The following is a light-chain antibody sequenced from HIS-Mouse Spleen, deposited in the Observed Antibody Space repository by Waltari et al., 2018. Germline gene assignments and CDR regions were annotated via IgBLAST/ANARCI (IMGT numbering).Light chain of an antibody. CDR3: QSYDSSLSGNWV. Sequence: QSVLTQPPSVSGAPGQRVTISCTGSSSNIGAGYDVHWYQQLPGTAPKRLIYGNRNRPAGVPDRFSGSKSGTSASLAITGLQAEDEADYYCQSYDSSLSGNWVFGGGTKLTVL. CDR1: SSNIGAGYD. CDR2: GNR. V-gene: IGLV1-40*01. J-gene: IGLJ3*02.